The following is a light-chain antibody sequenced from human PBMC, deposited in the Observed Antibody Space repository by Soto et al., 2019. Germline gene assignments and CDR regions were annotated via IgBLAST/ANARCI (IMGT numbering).Light chain of an antibody. V-gene: IGKV3-11*01. Sequence: EIVLTQSPATLSLSPGGRATLSCRVSQSINIYLAWYQQKLGQAPRLLIYDASIRATVIPARFSGSGSGTDFTLTISSLEPEDSGVYYCQQRYSWPLTFGGGTKVEIK. CDR2: DAS. J-gene: IGKJ4*01. CDR1: QSINIY. CDR3: QQRYSWPLT.